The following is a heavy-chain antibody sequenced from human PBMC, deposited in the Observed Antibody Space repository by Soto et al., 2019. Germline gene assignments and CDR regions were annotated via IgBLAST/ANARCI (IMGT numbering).Heavy chain of an antibody. V-gene: IGHV1-2*04. CDR3: AKEGSRTIFGVVSNFDS. D-gene: IGHD3-3*01. J-gene: IGHJ4*02. CDR2: INPNSGGT. CDR1: GYTFTGYY. Sequence: ASVKVSCKASGYTFTGYYMHWVRQAPGQGLEWMGWINPNSGGTNYAQKFQDWVTMTRDTSISTAYMGLSRLRSDDTAVYYCAKEGSRTIFGVVSNFDSWGQGTLVTVSS.